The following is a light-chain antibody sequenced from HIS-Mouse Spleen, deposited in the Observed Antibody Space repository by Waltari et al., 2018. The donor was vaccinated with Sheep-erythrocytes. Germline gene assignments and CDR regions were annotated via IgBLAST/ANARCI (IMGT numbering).Light chain of an antibody. J-gene: IGLJ3*02. Sequence: SYELTQPPSVSVSPGQTASITCSGDKLWDKYACWYQQKPGQSPVLVIYQDSKRPSGIPERVSGSNSGNTATLTISGTQAMDEADYYCQAWDSSTAWVFGGGTKLTVL. CDR1: KLWDKY. CDR3: QAWDSSTAWV. CDR2: QDS. V-gene: IGLV3-1*01.